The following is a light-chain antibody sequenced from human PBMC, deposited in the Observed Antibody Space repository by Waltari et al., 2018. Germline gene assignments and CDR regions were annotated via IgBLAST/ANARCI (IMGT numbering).Light chain of an antibody. J-gene: IGLJ2*01. CDR2: RNK. Sequence: QSVLTQPPSASGTPGQRVTISCSGSSSNIGSNYVYWYQQLPGTAPKLLIYRNKQPPSGFPDRFSGSKSGTSASLAISGLRSEDEADYYCAAWDDSLSGREVVFGGGPKLTVL. CDR1: SSNIGSNY. CDR3: AAWDDSLSGREVV. V-gene: IGLV1-47*01.